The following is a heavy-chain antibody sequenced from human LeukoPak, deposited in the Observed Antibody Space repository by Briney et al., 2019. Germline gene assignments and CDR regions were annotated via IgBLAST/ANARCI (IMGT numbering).Heavy chain of an antibody. CDR2: IYTSGST. J-gene: IGHJ6*03. CDR1: GGSISSYY. CDR3: ARHLAAYCSSTSCYYYYMDV. Sequence: SETLSLTCTVSGGSISSYYWSWIRQPAGKGLEWIGRIYTSGSTNYNPSLKSRVTMSVDTSKNQFSLKLSSVTAADTAVYYCARHLAAYCSSTSCYYYYMDVWGKGTTVTVSS. D-gene: IGHD2-2*01. V-gene: IGHV4-4*07.